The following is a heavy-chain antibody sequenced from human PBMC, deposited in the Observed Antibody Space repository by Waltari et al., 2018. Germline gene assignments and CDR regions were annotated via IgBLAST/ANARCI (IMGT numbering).Heavy chain of an antibody. J-gene: IGHJ5*02. Sequence: QLQLQESGPGLVKPSETLSLTCTVSGGSISSSSYYWGWIRQPPGKGLEWIGSIYYSWGTYYNPSLKSRVTISVDTSKNQFSLKLSSVTAADTAVYYCAGREYQLPPRWFDPWGQGTLVTVSS. CDR1: GGSISSSSYY. D-gene: IGHD2-2*01. CDR2: IYYSWGT. CDR3: AGREYQLPPRWFDP. V-gene: IGHV4-39*01.